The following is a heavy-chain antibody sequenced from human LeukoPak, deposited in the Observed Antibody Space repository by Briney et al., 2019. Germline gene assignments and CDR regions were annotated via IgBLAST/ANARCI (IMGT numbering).Heavy chain of an antibody. J-gene: IGHJ5*02. D-gene: IGHD2-2*01. CDR1: GFTFGDYA. CDR2: IRSKAYGRTT. V-gene: IGHV3-49*03. Sequence: GRSLRLSCTASGFTFGDYAMSWFRQAPGKGMEWVGFIRSKAYGRTTEYAASVKGRFTISRDDSKSIAYLQMDSLKTEDTAVYCCTRAPVVGPDNWFDPWGQGTLVTVSS. CDR3: TRAPVVGPDNWFDP.